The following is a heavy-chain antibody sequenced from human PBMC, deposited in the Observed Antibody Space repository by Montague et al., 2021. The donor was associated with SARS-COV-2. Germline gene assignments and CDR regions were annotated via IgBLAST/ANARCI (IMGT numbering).Heavy chain of an antibody. CDR3: ARARGINDFWSGPYFDY. J-gene: IGHJ4*02. V-gene: IGHV3-21*01. D-gene: IGHD3-3*01. Sequence: SLRLSCAASGFTFSSYSMNWVRQAPGKGLEWVSSISSSSSYIYYADSVKGRFTISRDNAKNSLYLQMNSLRAEDTAVYYCARARGINDFWSGPYFDYWGQGTLVTVSS. CDR2: ISSSSSYI. CDR1: GFTFSSYS.